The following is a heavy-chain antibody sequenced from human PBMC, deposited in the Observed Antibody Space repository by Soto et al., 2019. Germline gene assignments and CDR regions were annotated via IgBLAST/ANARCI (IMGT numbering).Heavy chain of an antibody. CDR3: AREGPPDIAWFDP. D-gene: IGHD2-15*01. CDR1: GGTFSIYT. CDR2: GSA. Sequence: QVKLVQSGAEVKKPGSSVKVSCKASGGTFSIYTISWVRQAPGQGLEWMGGSANSAQKFQGRLTVTADESTSTVSLELSILTSEDTAVYYCAREGPPDIAWFDPWGQGTLVSVSS. J-gene: IGHJ5*02. V-gene: IGHV1-69*01.